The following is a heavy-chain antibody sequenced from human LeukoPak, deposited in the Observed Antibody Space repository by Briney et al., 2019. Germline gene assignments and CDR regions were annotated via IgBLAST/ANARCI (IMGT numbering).Heavy chain of an antibody. CDR3: AKIMVRGAIRYFDY. CDR2: IYYSGST. CDR1: GGSISSSSYY. V-gene: IGHV4-39*01. D-gene: IGHD3-10*01. Sequence: SETLSLTCTVSGGSISSSSYYWGRIRQPPGKELEWFGSIYYSGSTYYNPSLKSRVTISVDTSKTQFSLKLSSVTAADTAVYYCAKIMVRGAIRYFDYWGQGTLVTVSS. J-gene: IGHJ4*02.